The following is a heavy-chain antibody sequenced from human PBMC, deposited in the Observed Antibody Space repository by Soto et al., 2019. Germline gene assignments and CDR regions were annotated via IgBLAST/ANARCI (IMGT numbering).Heavy chain of an antibody. J-gene: IGHJ5*02. D-gene: IGHD5-12*01. V-gene: IGHV1-18*01. CDR3: ARDIVATITFWFDP. CDR2: ISAYNGNT. CDR1: GSTFTSYG. Sequence: GASVKVSCKASGSTFTSYGISRVRQAPGQGLEWMGWISAYNGNTNYAQKLQGRVTMTTDTSTSTAYMELRSLRSDDTAVYYCARDIVATITFWFDPWGQGALVTVSS.